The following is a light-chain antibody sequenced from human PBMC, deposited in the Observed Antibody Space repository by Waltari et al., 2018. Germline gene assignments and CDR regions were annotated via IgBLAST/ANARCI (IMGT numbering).Light chain of an antibody. CDR1: QGISNW. CDR2: KTS. V-gene: IGKV1-12*01. J-gene: IGKJ4*01. CDR3: QPHNIVPLT. Sequence: DIQMTQSPSSLSASVGDRVTITCQASQGISNWLAWYQQKPGQAPKLLIYKTSSLQSGVASTFGGRGSGTEFTLTLRRLQPEDFGTYDCQPHNIVPLTFGGVTKV.